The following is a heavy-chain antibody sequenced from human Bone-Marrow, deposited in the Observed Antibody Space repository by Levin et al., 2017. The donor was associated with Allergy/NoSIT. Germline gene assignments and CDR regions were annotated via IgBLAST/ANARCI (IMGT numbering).Heavy chain of an antibody. CDR3: AKDRIFGQFLTYGMDV. Sequence: PGGSLRLSCAASGFTLSTYGMHWVRQAPGRGLEWVAVMSYDGTKKYYADSVKGRFTISRDNSNNTLYLRMNSLRPEDTALYYCAKDRIFGQFLTYGMDVWGQGTTVTVSS. V-gene: IGHV3-30*18. CDR1: GFTLSTYG. J-gene: IGHJ6*02. D-gene: IGHD3/OR15-3a*01. CDR2: MSYDGTKK.